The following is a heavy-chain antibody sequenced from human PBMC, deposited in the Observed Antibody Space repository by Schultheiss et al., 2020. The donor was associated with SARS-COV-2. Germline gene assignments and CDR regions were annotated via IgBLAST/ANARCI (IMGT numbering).Heavy chain of an antibody. CDR1: GFTFSDYY. CDR3: AKTVAGTGTYGFDY. V-gene: IGHV3-11*03. Sequence: GGSLRLSCAASGFTFSDYYMSWIRQAPGKGLEWVSYISSSSSYTNYADSVKGRFTISRDNNKNSLYLQMNSLRNEDTALYYCAKTVAGTGTYGFDYWGQGTPVTVSS. CDR2: ISSSSSYT. D-gene: IGHD6-19*01. J-gene: IGHJ4*02.